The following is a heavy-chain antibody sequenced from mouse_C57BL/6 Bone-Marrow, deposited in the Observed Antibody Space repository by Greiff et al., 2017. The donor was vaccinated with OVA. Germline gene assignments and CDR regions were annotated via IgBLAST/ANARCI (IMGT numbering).Heavy chain of an antibody. D-gene: IGHD2-3*01. CDR3: TFDGYYFDD. J-gene: IGHJ2*01. Sequence: EVQLQQSGAELVRPGASVKLSCTASGFNIKDDYMHWVKQRPEQGLEWIGWIDPENGDTEYASKFQGKATITADTSSNTAYLQLSSLTSEDTAVYYCTFDGYYFDDWGQGTTLTVSS. CDR1: GFNIKDDY. CDR2: IDPENGDT. V-gene: IGHV14-4*01.